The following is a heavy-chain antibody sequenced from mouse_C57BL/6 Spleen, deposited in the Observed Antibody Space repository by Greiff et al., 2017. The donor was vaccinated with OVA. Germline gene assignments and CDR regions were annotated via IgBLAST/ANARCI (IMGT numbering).Heavy chain of an antibody. J-gene: IGHJ2*01. CDR1: GYTFTSYW. CDR3: ALSEAMGGYYFDY. Sequence: QVQLQQPGAELVKPGASVKLSCKASGYTFTSYWMHWVKQRPGQGLEWIGEIDPSDSYTNYNQKFKGKATLTVDTSSSTAYMQLSSLTSEDSAVDYCALSEAMGGYYFDYWGQGTTLTVSS. D-gene: IGHD1-3*01. CDR2: IDPSDSYT. V-gene: IGHV1-50*01.